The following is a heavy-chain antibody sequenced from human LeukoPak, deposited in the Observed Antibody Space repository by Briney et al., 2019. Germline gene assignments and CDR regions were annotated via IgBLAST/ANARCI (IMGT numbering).Heavy chain of an antibody. J-gene: IGHJ6*02. CDR2: IYYSGST. D-gene: IGHD3-10*01. CDR1: GGSISSYY. V-gene: IGHV4-59*01. CDR3: ARVSMVRGVIRGYYGMDV. Sequence: SETLSLTCTVSGGSISSYYWSWIRQPPGKGLEWIGYIYYSGSTNYNPSLKSRVTISVDTSKNQFSLKLSSVTAADTAVYYCARVSMVRGVIRGYYGMDVWGQGTTVTVSS.